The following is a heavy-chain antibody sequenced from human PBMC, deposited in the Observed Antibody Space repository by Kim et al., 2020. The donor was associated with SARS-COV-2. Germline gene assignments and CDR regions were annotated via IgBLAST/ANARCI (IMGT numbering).Heavy chain of an antibody. D-gene: IGHD4-17*01. CDR3: ARAHGADGMDV. J-gene: IGHJ6*02. CDR2: IYHSGST. V-gene: IGHV4-30-2*01. CDR1: GGSISSGGYS. Sequence: SETLSLTCAVSGGSISSGGYSWSWIRQPPGKGLEWIGYIYHSGSTYYNPSLKSRVTISVDRSKNQFSLKLSSVTAADTAVYYCARAHGADGMDVWGQGTTVTVSS.